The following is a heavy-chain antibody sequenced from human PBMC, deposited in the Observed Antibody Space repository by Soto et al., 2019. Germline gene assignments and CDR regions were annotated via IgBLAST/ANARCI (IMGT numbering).Heavy chain of an antibody. Sequence: QVQLQQWGAGLLKPSETLSLTCAVYGGSFSGYYWSWIRQPPGKGLEWIGEINHSGSTNYNPSLKRRVTISVDTSKNQFSLKLSSVTAADTAVYYCARRRYYDFWSGYSYYYYYYMDVWGKGTTVTVSS. J-gene: IGHJ6*03. V-gene: IGHV4-34*01. CDR2: INHSGST. CDR3: ARRRYYDFWSGYSYYYYYYMDV. D-gene: IGHD3-3*01. CDR1: GGSFSGYY.